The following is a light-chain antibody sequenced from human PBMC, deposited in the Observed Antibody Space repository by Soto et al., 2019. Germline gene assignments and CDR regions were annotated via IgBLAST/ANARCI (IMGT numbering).Light chain of an antibody. V-gene: IGKV1-5*03. CDR2: KAS. CDR1: QSISSW. J-gene: IGKJ1*01. CDR3: QQYNSYSRT. Sequence: DIQVTQSPSTLSASVGDRVTITCRASQSISSWLAWYQQKPGKAPNLLIYKASSLESGVTSRFSGSGSGTEFTLTISSLQPDDFATYYCQQYNSYSRTFDQGTKVEIK.